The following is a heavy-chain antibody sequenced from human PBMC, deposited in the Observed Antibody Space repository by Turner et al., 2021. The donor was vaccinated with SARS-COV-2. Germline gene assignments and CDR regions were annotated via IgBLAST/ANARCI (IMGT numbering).Heavy chain of an antibody. J-gene: IGHJ3*02. Sequence: QVQLVQSGAEVPKPGASVTVSCQATGYTFTSYGISWVRQAAGQGLEWMGWISAYNGNTNNAQKLQVRVTMTTDTSTSTADMELESLRSDDTALYDCSRYIRGDEAALAFDIWGQGTMVTISS. CDR1: GYTFTSYG. D-gene: IGHD2-15*01. V-gene: IGHV1-18*04. CDR2: ISAYNGNT. CDR3: SRYIRGDEAALAFDI.